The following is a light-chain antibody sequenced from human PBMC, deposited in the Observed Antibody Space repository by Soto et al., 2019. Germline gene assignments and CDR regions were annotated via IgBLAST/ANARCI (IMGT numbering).Light chain of an antibody. CDR2: DAS. Sequence: EIVLTQSPATLSLSPGERATLSCRASQSVSSYLAWYQQKPGQAPRLLIYDASNRATGIPARFSGSGSAPEFTLTSSNLQSEEFAVYYCQQYSNSPRTVGQGTRLEIK. CDR3: QQYSNSPRT. J-gene: IGKJ5*01. CDR1: QSVSSY. V-gene: IGKV3-11*01.